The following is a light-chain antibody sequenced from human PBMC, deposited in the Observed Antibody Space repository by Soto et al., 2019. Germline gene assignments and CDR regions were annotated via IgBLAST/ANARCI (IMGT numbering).Light chain of an antibody. CDR2: GAS. CDR1: QSVSTN. J-gene: IGKJ5*01. Sequence: EIIMTQSPAGLSVTPGERAGLSCRASQSVSTNLAWYQQKPGQAPRLLISGASHRATGIPVRFSGSGSESDFTLTISSLEPEDFAVYYCQQRSYPITFGQGTRLEI. CDR3: QQRSYPIT. V-gene: IGKV3-11*01.